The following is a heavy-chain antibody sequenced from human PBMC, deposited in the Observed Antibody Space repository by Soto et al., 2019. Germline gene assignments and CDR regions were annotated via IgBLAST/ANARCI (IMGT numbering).Heavy chain of an antibody. CDR2: INPSGGPT. D-gene: IGHD2-2*01. CDR3: AFGRPTASSWLDP. V-gene: IGHV1-46*01. J-gene: IGHJ5*02. CDR1: GYSFTTYN. Sequence: QEQLVQSGTEVKKPGASVRVSCKAFGYSFTTYNIHWLRQAPGQGLEWMGIINPSGGPTSYAQNFQGRVTMTSDTSTSTVYMELSSLRSEDTGVYYCAFGRPTASSWLDPWGQGTLVSVSS.